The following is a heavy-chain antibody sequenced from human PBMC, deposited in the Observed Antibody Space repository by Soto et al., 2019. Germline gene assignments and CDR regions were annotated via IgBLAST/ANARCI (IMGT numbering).Heavy chain of an antibody. Sequence: QVQMQESGPGLVKPSETLSLTCTVSGDSVRNQYWSWIRRPPGRGLEWIGYIYRSGSTKYNPSLKSRLTSSVDTSKNQFSLKLSSVTAADTAVYYCARTLEYGNMDVWGKGTTVTVSS. D-gene: IGHD4-17*01. V-gene: IGHV4-4*09. J-gene: IGHJ6*03. CDR3: ARTLEYGNMDV. CDR1: GDSVRNQY. CDR2: IYRSGST.